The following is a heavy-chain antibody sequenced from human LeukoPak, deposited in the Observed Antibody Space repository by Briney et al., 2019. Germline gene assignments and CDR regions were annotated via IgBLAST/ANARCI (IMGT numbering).Heavy chain of an antibody. D-gene: IGHD3-22*01. Sequence: GGSLRLSCAASGFTFSSYSMNWVRQAPGKGLEWVSAISGSGGSTYYADSVKGRFTISRDNSKNTLYLQMNSLRAEDTAVYYCAKDDDSSGYSFNWGQGTMVTVSS. CDR2: ISGSGGST. J-gene: IGHJ3*01. CDR1: GFTFSSYS. CDR3: AKDDDSSGYSFN. V-gene: IGHV3-23*01.